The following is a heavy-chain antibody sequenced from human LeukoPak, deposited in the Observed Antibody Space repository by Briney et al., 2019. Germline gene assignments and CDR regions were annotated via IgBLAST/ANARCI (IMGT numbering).Heavy chain of an antibody. CDR3: ARHSRDTYGQWLVPWGFDY. V-gene: IGHV4-59*08. J-gene: IGHJ4*02. CDR1: GGFISSYY. Sequence: SETLSLTCTVSGGFISSYYWSWIRQPPGKGLEWIGYIYYSGSTNYNPSLKSRVTISVDTSKNQFSLKLSSVTAADTAVYYCARHSRDTYGQWLVPWGFDYWGQGTLVTVSS. D-gene: IGHD6-19*01. CDR2: IYYSGST.